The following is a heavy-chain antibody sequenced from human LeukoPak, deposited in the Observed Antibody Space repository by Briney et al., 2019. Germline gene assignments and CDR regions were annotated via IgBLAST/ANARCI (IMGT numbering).Heavy chain of an antibody. Sequence: ASVKVSCKASGYTFTSYAMHWVRQAPGQRLEWMGWINAGNGNTKYSQKFQGRVTMTTDTSTSTAYMELRSLRSDDTAVYYCARVDRIAVAGSYWGQGTLVTVSS. D-gene: IGHD6-19*01. J-gene: IGHJ4*02. CDR3: ARVDRIAVAGSY. CDR2: INAGNGNT. V-gene: IGHV1-3*01. CDR1: GYTFTSYA.